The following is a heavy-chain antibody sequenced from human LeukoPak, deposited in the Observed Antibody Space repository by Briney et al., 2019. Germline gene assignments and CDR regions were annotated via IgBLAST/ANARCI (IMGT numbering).Heavy chain of an antibody. D-gene: IGHD5-24*01. J-gene: IGHJ5*02. CDR2: IDSRDNT. CDR1: GFTVRNNH. CDR3: ARESTPLRGAFDP. Sequence: GGSLRLSCTASGFTVRNNHMSWVRQAPGKGLEWVSVIDSRDNTYHADSVKGRFTISRHTSKNTLYLQMNSLRAEDTAVYYCARESTPLRGAFDPWGPGTLVTVSS. V-gene: IGHV3-53*04.